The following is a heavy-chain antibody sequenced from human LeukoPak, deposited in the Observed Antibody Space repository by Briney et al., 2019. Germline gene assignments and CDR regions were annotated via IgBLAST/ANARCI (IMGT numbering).Heavy chain of an antibody. Sequence: PSETLSLSCAVSGGSVSSNYWNWIRQPAGKGLEWISRIYNGGRTNYNPSLESRVTRSIDKSKIQVTLKLNSVTDGDTAVYYGAKSIAVVFEYWGEGALVTVS. CDR1: GGSVSSNY. CDR2: IYNGGRT. D-gene: IGHD6-19*01. J-gene: IGHJ4*02. V-gene: IGHV4-4*07. CDR3: AKSIAVVFEY.